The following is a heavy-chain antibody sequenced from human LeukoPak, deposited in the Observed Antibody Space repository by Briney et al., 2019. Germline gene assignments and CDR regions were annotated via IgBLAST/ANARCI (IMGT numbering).Heavy chain of an antibody. D-gene: IGHD1-26*01. V-gene: IGHV3-7*01. CDR1: GFSFSTYW. CDR3: ARDVGGSLDY. Sequence: GGSLRLSRAATGFSFSTYWMAWVRQAPGKGREWVANIKGDESARHQADSVKGRFTISRDNAQRSVYLQMSRLRGEDTGVYYCARDVGGSLDYWGQGTLVTVSS. J-gene: IGHJ4*02. CDR2: IKGDESAR.